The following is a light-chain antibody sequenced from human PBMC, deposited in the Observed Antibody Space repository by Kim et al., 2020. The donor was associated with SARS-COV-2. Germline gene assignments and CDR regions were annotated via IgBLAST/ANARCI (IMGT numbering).Light chain of an antibody. CDR1: RSDVGGYNY. CDR3: CSYAGSYTFVV. Sequence: QSVTISCTGTRSDVGGYNYVSWYQQHPGKAPKVMIYDVTKRPSGVPDRFSGSKSGNTASLTISGLQAEDEADYYCCSYAGSYTFVVFGGGTQLTVL. V-gene: IGLV2-11*01. CDR2: DVT. J-gene: IGLJ2*01.